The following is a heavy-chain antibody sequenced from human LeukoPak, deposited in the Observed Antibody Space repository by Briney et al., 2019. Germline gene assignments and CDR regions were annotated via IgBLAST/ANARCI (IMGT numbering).Heavy chain of an antibody. CDR1: GGTFSSYA. CDR3: ARDRHSSGWEIIDY. D-gene: IGHD6-19*01. Sequence: ASVKVSCKASGGTFSSYAISWVRQAPRQGLEWMGWISAYNGNTNYAQKLQGRVTMTTDTSTSTAYMELRSLRSDDTAVYYCARDRHSSGWEIIDYWGQGTLVTVSS. V-gene: IGHV1-18*01. CDR2: ISAYNGNT. J-gene: IGHJ4*02.